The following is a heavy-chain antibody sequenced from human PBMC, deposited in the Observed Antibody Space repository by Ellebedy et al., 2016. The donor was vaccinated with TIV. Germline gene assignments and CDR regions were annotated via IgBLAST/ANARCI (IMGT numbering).Heavy chain of an antibody. D-gene: IGHD6-13*01. V-gene: IGHV1-3*04. CDR2: INTGTGNT. Sequence: AASVKVSCKASGYTFTTYAMHWVRQAPGQGLEWMGRINTGTGNTKYSQKFQGRVTITRDTSASTAFMELSSLRSEDTAVYFCAREAIAAAKIQPNLEYWGQGTLVTVSS. CDR1: GYTFTTYA. CDR3: AREAIAAAKIQPNLEY. J-gene: IGHJ4*02.